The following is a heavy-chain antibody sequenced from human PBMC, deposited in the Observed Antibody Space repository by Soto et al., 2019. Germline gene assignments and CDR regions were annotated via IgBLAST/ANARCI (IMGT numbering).Heavy chain of an antibody. Sequence: GGSLRLSCAASGFTFSDYYMSWIRQAPGKGLEWVSYISGSGSTIYYVDSVKGRFTISRDNAKNSLYLQMNSLRAEDTAVYYCAGDPRTDWTYYFEDGVQGTLVTVYS. CDR1: GFTFSDYY. CDR3: AGDPRTDWTYYFED. J-gene: IGHJ4*02. CDR2: ISGSGSTI. V-gene: IGHV3-11*01. D-gene: IGHD2-21*01.